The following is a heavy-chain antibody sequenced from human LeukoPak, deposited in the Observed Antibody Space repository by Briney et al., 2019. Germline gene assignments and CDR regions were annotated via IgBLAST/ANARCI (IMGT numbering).Heavy chain of an antibody. J-gene: IGHJ4*02. D-gene: IGHD3-10*01. CDR1: GFTFSSYG. CDR2: ISYDGSKK. CDR3: AKNYGSGTYYNYFDS. V-gene: IGHV3-30*18. Sequence: PGRSLRLSCAASGFTFSSYGMHWVRQAPGKGLEWVAVISYDGSKKYYPDSVKGRFTISRDNSENTLYLQINSLRAEDTAVFYCAKNYGSGTYYNYFDSWGQGTLVTVSS.